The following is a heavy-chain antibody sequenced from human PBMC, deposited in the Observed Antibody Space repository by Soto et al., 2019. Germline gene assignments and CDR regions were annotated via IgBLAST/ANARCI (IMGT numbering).Heavy chain of an antibody. CDR1: GYTFTSYA. CDR2: INAGNGNT. Sequence: QVQLVQSGAEVKKPGASVKVSCKASGYTFTSYAMHWVRQAPGQRLEWMGWINAGNGNTKYSQKFQGRVTITRDTSASTAYMELSSLRSEDTAVYYCARDQGWLEGWNYVYPVDYWGEGTLVTVSS. J-gene: IGHJ4*02. V-gene: IGHV1-3*01. D-gene: IGHD1-7*01. CDR3: ARDQGWLEGWNYVYPVDY.